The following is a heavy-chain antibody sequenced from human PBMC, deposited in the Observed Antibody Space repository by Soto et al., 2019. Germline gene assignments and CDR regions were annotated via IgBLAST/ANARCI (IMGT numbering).Heavy chain of an antibody. CDR2: SRNKAKRYTV. D-gene: IGHD6-25*01. J-gene: IGHJ3*01. Sequence: EVQLVESGGGLVQPGGSLRLSCAASGLTLSDHYIDWVRQAPGKGLEWLGRSRNKAKRYTVEYAASVKGRFTISRDASTNSLYLQLNSLRGDDTAVYFCARDQFAGRRGYSAFDVWGQGTMVTVSS. V-gene: IGHV3-72*01. CDR1: GLTLSDHY. CDR3: ARDQFAGRRGYSAFDV.